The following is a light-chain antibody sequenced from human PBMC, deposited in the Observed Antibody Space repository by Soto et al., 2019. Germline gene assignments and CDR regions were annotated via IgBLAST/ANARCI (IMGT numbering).Light chain of an antibody. V-gene: IGKV1-9*01. CDR2: GGS. J-gene: IGKJ1*01. Sequence: TQLPQLHPFLSASVGGRVTVSCRASQDMNTDIGWYQQKPGKAPKFLIYGGSTLQSGVPSRFRGTESGAVFTLTISGLQPEDFATYYCLQVHSYPLTFGQGTKVDIK. CDR3: LQVHSYPLT. CDR1: QDMNTD.